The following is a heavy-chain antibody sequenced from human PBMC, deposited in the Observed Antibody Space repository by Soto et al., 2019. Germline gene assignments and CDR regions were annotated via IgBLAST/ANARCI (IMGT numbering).Heavy chain of an antibody. CDR2: ITSSSAFL. CDR1: GFTFSSYS. CDR3: ARETASGTTNLDY. V-gene: IGHV3-21*01. J-gene: IGHJ4*02. Sequence: GGSLRLSCAASGFTFSSYSMNWVHQAPGKGLEWVSSITSSSAFLYYADSLKGRFTISRDNARNSLYLQMHSLRAEDTAVYYCARETASGTTNLDYWGQGTLVTVSS. D-gene: IGHD1-7*01.